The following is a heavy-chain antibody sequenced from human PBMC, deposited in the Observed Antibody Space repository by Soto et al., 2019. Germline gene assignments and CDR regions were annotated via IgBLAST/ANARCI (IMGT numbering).Heavy chain of an antibody. CDR3: VKNSGWFNT. V-gene: IGHV3-23*01. CDR1: GFTFGTTD. CDR2: IDASGGIT. D-gene: IGHD3-10*01. Sequence: QLLQSGGGLVQPGGSLTLSCAASGFTFGTTDMSWVRQPPGVGLDWVPTIDASGGITYYADSAKGRFTISRDNSRNTVYLQMNSLRGDDTALYYWVKNSGWFNTWGQGALVTVSS. J-gene: IGHJ5*02.